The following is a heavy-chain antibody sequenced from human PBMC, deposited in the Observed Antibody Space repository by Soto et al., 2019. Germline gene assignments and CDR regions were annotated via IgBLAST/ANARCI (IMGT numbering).Heavy chain of an antibody. J-gene: IGHJ6*02. CDR3: ARFPPAGTSGMDV. D-gene: IGHD6-13*01. Sequence: PVESLKISCNGSGYSFTSYWIGWVRQMPGKGLEWMGIIYPGDSDTRYSPSFQGQVTISADKSISTAYLQWSSLKASDTAMYYCARFPPAGTSGMDVWGQGTTVTVSS. V-gene: IGHV5-51*01. CDR1: GYSFTSYW. CDR2: IYPGDSDT.